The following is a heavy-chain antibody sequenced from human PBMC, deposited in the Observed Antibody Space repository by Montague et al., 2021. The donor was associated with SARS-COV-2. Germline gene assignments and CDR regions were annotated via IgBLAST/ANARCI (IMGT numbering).Heavy chain of an antibody. J-gene: IGHJ4*02. Sequence: SETLSLTCTVFGGSISSYYWSWIRQPPGKGLEWIGYTYYSGSTNXXPSLKSRVTISVDTSKNQFSLKLSSVTAADTAVYYCARVFPRWLQFDPYFDYWGQGTLVTVSS. V-gene: IGHV4-59*01. CDR2: TYYSGST. CDR3: ARVFPRWLQFDPYFDY. CDR1: GGSISSYY. D-gene: IGHD5-24*01.